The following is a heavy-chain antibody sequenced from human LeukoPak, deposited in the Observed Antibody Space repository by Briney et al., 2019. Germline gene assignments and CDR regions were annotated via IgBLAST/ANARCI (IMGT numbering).Heavy chain of an antibody. J-gene: IGHJ3*02. D-gene: IGHD3-10*01. V-gene: IGHV4-59*01. Sequence: SETLSLTCTVSGGSISSYYWSWSRQPPGKGLEWIGYIYYSGSTNYNPSLKRGVTISVDKSKKQFSRKWNAIDSAGEAGYYRGSTNYTPSLKSRVTISVDTSKNQFSLKLSSVTAADTAVYYCAREGVLNPYYYEDAFDIWGQGTMVTVSS. CDR1: GGSISSYY. CDR3: GSTNYTPSLKSRVTISVDTSKNQFSLKLSSVTAADTAVYYCAREGVLNPYYYEDAFDI. CDR2: IYYSGST.